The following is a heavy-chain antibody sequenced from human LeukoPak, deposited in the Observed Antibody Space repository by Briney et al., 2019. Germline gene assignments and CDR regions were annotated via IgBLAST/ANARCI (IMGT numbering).Heavy chain of an antibody. CDR1: GFTLRSFG. CDR2: MWYDGRNK. J-gene: IGHJ3*02. D-gene: IGHD3-16*01. CDR3: ARGGDMEAFDI. V-gene: IGHV3-33*01. Sequence: GGSLRLSCAASGFTLRSFGMVWVRQAPGKGLEWVTLMWYDGRNKYYADSVKGRFTIARDNAKNTVYLQMNSLRGEDTAVYYCARGGDMEAFDIWGQGTRVTVSS.